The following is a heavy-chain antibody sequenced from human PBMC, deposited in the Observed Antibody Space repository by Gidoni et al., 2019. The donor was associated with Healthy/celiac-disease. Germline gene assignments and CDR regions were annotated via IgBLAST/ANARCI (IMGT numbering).Heavy chain of an antibody. D-gene: IGHD6-13*01. V-gene: IGHV4-34*01. CDR2: INHSGST. J-gene: IGHJ3*02. CDR3: ARGPYSSSWFHAFDI. Sequence: QVQLQQWGAGLLKPSETLSLTCAVYGGSFSGYYWSWIRQPPGKGLEWIGEINHSGSTNYNPSLKSRVTISVDTSKNQFSQKLSSVTAADTAIYYCARGPYSSSWFHAFDIWGQGTMVTVSS. CDR1: GGSFSGYY.